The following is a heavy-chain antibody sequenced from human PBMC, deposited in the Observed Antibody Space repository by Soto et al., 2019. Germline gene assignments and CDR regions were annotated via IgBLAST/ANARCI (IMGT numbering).Heavy chain of an antibody. V-gene: IGHV1-46*01. CDR3: AKDTAIDISGACATDYYRLDV. D-gene: IGHD1-26*01. J-gene: IGHJ6*02. CDR1: GYTFTSYY. Sequence: ASVKVSCKASGYTFTSYYMHWVRQAPGQGLEWMGIINPSGGSTSYAQKFQGRVTMTRDTSASTVYMELSSLRSEDTAVYYCAKDTAIDISGACATDYYRLDVWGQGTTVTVSS. CDR2: INPSGGST.